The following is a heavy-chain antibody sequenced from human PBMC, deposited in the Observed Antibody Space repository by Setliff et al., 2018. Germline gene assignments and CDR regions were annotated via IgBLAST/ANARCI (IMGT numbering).Heavy chain of an antibody. D-gene: IGHD3-3*01. CDR3: TTGPRDSRNYMTWLDS. CDR2: IKSKGEDETT. CDR1: GFTFSRYA. Sequence: PGGSLRLSCVASGFTFSRYAMSWVRQAPGKGLEWVGRIKSKGEDETTNFAASVKGRFSLSRDDSRDMIYLQMSSLKIEDTAFYYCTTGPRDSRNYMTWLDSWGPGTLVTVSS. V-gene: IGHV3-15*01. J-gene: IGHJ5*01.